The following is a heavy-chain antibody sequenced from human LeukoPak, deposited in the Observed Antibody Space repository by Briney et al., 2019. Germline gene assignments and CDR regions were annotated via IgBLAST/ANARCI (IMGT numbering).Heavy chain of an antibody. CDR2: IFYSGST. J-gene: IGHJ2*01. CDR3: ARDNKIQLWDRGYWYFDL. D-gene: IGHD5-18*01. Sequence: SETLSLTCTVSGVSVSSYYWNWIRQPPGMGLERIAYIFYSGSTNYNPSLKSRVTISVDTSKNQVSLQLSSVTAADTAVYFCARDNKIQLWDRGYWYFDLWGRGTLVTVSS. CDR1: GVSVSSYY. V-gene: IGHV4-59*02.